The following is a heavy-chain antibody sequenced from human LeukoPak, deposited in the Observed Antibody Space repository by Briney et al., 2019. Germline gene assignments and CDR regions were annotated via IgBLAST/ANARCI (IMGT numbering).Heavy chain of an antibody. CDR3: ARVLHNSVGLWSPPVYYFDY. CDR1: GFTFSSYT. D-gene: IGHD3-10*01. Sequence: PGGSLRLSCAASGFTFSSYTMHWIRQAPGKGLEWVSSISGSNSYIFYADSVKGRFTVSRDNAKDSLYLQMNSLRAEDTAVYYCARVLHNSVGLWSPPVYYFDYWGQGTLVTVSS. CDR2: ISGSNSYI. J-gene: IGHJ4*02. V-gene: IGHV3-21*04.